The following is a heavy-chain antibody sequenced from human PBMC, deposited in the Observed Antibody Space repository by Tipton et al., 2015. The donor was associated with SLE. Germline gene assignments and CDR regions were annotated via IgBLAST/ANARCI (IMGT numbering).Heavy chain of an antibody. CDR2: IYYSGRT. V-gene: IGHV4-39*07. D-gene: IGHD5-18*01. J-gene: IGHJ4*02. CDR3: ASGWIQLWLDY. CDR1: GGSISSSSYY. Sequence: SLTCTVSGGSISSSSYYWGWIRQPPGKGLEWIGSIYYSGRTYYNPSLKSRVTISVDTSKNQFSLKLSAVTAADTAVYYCASGWIQLWLDYWGQGTLVTVSS.